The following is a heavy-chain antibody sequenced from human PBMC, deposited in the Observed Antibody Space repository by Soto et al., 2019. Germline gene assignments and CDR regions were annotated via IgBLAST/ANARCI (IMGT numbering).Heavy chain of an antibody. CDR3: ATTLYDSSGYHDAFDI. V-gene: IGHV4-39*02. D-gene: IGHD3-22*01. Sequence: QLQLQESGPGLVRPSETLSLTCTVSGGSIINPSFYWGWIRQTPGKGPEWIGSIYHSGRNYYNPSLKSRVTISVDTSKNHFSLELNSVTAADTAVYFCATTLYDSSGYHDAFDIWGRGTLVTVSS. CDR1: GGSIINPSFY. CDR2: IYHSGRN. J-gene: IGHJ3*02.